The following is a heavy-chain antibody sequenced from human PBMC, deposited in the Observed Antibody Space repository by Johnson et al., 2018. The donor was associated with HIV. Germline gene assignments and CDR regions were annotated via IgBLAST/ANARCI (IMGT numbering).Heavy chain of an antibody. CDR1: GFTFSSYA. V-gene: IGHV3-23*04. D-gene: IGHD6-13*01. J-gene: IGHJ3*02. Sequence: VQLVESGGGLVQPGGSLRLSCAAYGFTFSSYAMSWVRQAPGKGLEWVSAISGSGGSTYYADSVKGRFTISRDNSKNTLYLQMNSLRAEDTAVYYCAKAYSSSWYGLDAFDIWGQGTMVTVSS. CDR2: ISGSGGST. CDR3: AKAYSSSWYGLDAFDI.